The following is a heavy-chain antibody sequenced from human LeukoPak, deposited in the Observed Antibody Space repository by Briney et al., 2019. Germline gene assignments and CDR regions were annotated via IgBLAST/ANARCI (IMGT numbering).Heavy chain of an antibody. Sequence: GESLKISCKGSGYIFTSYWITWVRQLPGKGLEWMGTIDPSDSYTSYSPSFQGHVTISADKSISTAYLQWSSLKASDTAMYYCARHASASSSFAPYFDYWGQGTLVTVSS. J-gene: IGHJ4*02. V-gene: IGHV5-10-1*01. D-gene: IGHD6-6*01. CDR2: IDPSDSYT. CDR3: ARHASASSSFAPYFDY. CDR1: GYIFTSYW.